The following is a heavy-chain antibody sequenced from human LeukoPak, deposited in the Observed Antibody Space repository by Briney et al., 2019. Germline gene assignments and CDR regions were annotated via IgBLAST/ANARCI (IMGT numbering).Heavy chain of an antibody. CDR1: GYSFTSYW. J-gene: IGHJ4*02. V-gene: IGHV5-10-1*01. Sequence: GESLKISCKGSGYSFTSYWISWVRQMPGKGLEWMGRIDPSDSYTNYSPSFQGHITISADKSIGTAYLQWSSLKASDTAMYYCARDTVAGAFSWGQGTLVTVSS. CDR2: IDPSDSYT. D-gene: IGHD6-19*01. CDR3: ARDTVAGAFS.